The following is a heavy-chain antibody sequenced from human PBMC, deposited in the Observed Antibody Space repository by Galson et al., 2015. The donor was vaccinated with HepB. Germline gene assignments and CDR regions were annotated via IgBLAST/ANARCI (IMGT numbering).Heavy chain of an antibody. J-gene: IGHJ3*02. CDR2: VSPTSGAT. Sequence: SVKVSCKASGDTFTGYFMDWVRQAPGQGPEWMGWVSPTSGATDYAQKFQGRVTLTRDTSINTAYMELSSLTSDDTALYYCARDGIFSRDYDGFDIWGQGTMITVSS. CDR1: GDTFTGYF. CDR3: ARDGIFSRDYDGFDI. V-gene: IGHV1-2*02. D-gene: IGHD1-14*01.